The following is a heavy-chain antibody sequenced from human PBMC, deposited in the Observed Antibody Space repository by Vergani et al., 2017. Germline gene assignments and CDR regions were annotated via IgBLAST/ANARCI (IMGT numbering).Heavy chain of an antibody. CDR3: AKDGWELLDYFYDMDV. Sequence: DVHLAESGGGFFQPGGSLRLSCSASGFSFNSYWMHWVRQVPGKGLLWVSRIKSDGSITAYADSVKGRVTISRDNAQNTLYLQMNRLRAEDTAVYYCAKDGWELLDYFYDMDVWGKGTTVTVSS. CDR2: IKSDGSIT. V-gene: IGHV3-74*03. J-gene: IGHJ6*03. D-gene: IGHD1-26*01. CDR1: GFSFNSYW.